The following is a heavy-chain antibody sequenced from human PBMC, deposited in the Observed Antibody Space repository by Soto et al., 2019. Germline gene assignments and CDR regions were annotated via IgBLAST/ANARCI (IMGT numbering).Heavy chain of an antibody. CDR3: ARDREAGYNFYYGMEV. CDR1: GADINTYS. J-gene: IGHJ6*02. D-gene: IGHD6-19*01. V-gene: IGHV4-4*07. Sequence: SETLSLTCSVSGADINTYSWTWIRQPAGKGLEWIGRIYTSASINYNPSLRGRVTLSVDTSTNQVSLKLASVTAADTAVYYCARDREAGYNFYYGMEVWGQGTTVTVSS. CDR2: IYTSASI.